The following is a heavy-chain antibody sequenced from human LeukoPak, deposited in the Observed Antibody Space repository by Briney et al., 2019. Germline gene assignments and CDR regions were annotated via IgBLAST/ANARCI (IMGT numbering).Heavy chain of an antibody. CDR2: INAGNGNT. CDR3: ARGGYYCSGGSCDFDY. V-gene: IGHV1-3*01. J-gene: IGHJ4*02. Sequence: ASVKVSCKASGYTFTSYAMHWVRQAPGQRLEWMGWINAGNGNTKYSQKFQGRVTITSDTSASTAYMELSSLRSEDTAVYYCARGGYYCSGGSCDFDYWGQGTLVTVSS. D-gene: IGHD2-15*01. CDR1: GYTFTSYA.